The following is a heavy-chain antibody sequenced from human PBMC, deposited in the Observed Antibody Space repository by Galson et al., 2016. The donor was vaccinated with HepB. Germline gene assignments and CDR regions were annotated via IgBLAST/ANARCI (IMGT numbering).Heavy chain of an antibody. V-gene: IGHV4-59*01. CDR2: IFYSGST. J-gene: IGHJ4*02. D-gene: IGHD2-2*01. CDR3: ARLTRLFTRPSTYYFDY. Sequence: SETLSLTCTVSGVSMTNYYWGWIRQPPGKGLELIGYIFYSGSTNYNSSLESRLTMSVDTSTNRFSLRMTSVTAADTAIYYCARLTRLFTRPSTYYFDYWGQGTLVTVSS. CDR1: GVSMTNYY.